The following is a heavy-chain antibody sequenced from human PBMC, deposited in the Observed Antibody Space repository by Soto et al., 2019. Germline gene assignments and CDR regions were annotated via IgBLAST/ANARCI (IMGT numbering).Heavy chain of an antibody. CDR3: ARDYDFWSGYFQAGNYFDY. CDR1: GDSVSSNSAA. J-gene: IGHJ4*02. D-gene: IGHD3-3*01. V-gene: IGHV6-1*01. Sequence: PSQTLSLTCAISGDSVSSNSAAWNWIRQSPSRSLEWLGRTYYRSKWYNDYAVSVKSRITINPDTSKNQFSLQLNSVTPEDTAVYYCARDYDFWSGYFQAGNYFDYWCQGTLVTVSS. CDR2: TYYRSKWYN.